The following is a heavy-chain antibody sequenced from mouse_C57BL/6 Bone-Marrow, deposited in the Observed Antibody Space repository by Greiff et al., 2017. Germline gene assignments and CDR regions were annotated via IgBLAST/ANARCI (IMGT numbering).Heavy chain of an antibody. J-gene: IGHJ4*01. CDR1: GYTFTSYW. Sequence: QVQLQQPGAELVKPGASVKMSCKASGYTFTSYWITWVKQRPGQGLEWIGDIYPGSGSTNYNEKFKSKATLTVDTSSSTAYMQLSSLTSEDSAVYDCRYYGSSPFYYAMDYWGQGTSVTVSS. V-gene: IGHV1-55*01. D-gene: IGHD1-1*01. CDR2: IYPGSGST. CDR3: RYYGSSPFYYAMDY.